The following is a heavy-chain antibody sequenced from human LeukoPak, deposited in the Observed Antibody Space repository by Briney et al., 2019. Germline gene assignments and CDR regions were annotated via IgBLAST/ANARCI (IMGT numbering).Heavy chain of an antibody. CDR3: ARDQFDSGWYVPAMFLTDY. CDR1: GFTFSSYE. V-gene: IGHV3-48*03. J-gene: IGHJ4*02. CDR2: ISSSGSTI. Sequence: GGSLRLSCAASGFTFSSYEMNWVRQAPGKGLEWVSYISSSGSTIYYEDSVKGRFTISRDNAKNSLYLQMNSLRAEDTAVYYCARDQFDSGWYVPAMFLTDYWGQGTLVTVSS. D-gene: IGHD6-19*01.